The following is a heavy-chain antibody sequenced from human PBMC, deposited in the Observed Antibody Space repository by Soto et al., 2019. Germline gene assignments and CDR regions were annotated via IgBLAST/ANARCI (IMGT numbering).Heavy chain of an antibody. CDR3: ARVYYYDSTGYYWHSFDI. CDR1: GGSINSGAYS. Sequence: QLQLQESGSGLVKSSETLSLTCAVSGGSINSGAYSWSWIRQPPGKGLEWIGDIYHSGTTYYNASLKSRVTISVDRSKNQFSLRLSSVTAADTAVYYCARVYYYDSTGYYWHSFDIWGQGTVVTVSS. V-gene: IGHV4-30-2*01. CDR2: IYHSGTT. J-gene: IGHJ3*02. D-gene: IGHD3-22*01.